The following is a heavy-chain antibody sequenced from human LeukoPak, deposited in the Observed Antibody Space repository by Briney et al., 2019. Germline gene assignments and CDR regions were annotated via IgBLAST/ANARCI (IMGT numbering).Heavy chain of an antibody. D-gene: IGHD3-22*01. J-gene: IGHJ4*02. CDR2: INHSGST. CDR3: ARAPYYYEAYYFDY. Sequence: SETLSLTCTVSGGSISSYYWSWIRQPPGKGLEWIGEINHSGSTNYNPSLKSRVTISVDTSKNQFSLKLSSVAAADTAVYYCARAPYYYEAYYFDYWGQGTLVTVSS. V-gene: IGHV4-34*01. CDR1: GGSISSYY.